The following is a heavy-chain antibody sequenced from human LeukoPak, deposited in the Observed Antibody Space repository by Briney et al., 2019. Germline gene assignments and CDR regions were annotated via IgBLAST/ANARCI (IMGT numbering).Heavy chain of an antibody. J-gene: IGHJ4*02. Sequence: GGSLRLSCAASGFTITNYWMHWVRQAPGQGLVWVSSISSDGTTTNNADSVRGRFTISRDNANNMLYPQMNSLRAEDTAIYCCVIIVLGWGQGTLVTVSS. D-gene: IGHD2-8*02. CDR2: ISSDGTTT. V-gene: IGHV3-74*01. CDR1: GFTITNYW. CDR3: VIIVLG.